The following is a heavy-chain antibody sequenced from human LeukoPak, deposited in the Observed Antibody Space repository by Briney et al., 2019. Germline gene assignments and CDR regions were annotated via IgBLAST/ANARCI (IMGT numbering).Heavy chain of an antibody. CDR2: ISYDGSNI. V-gene: IGHV3-30*18. Sequence: GGSLRLSCAASGFTFSSYGMHWVRQAPGKGLEWVAVISYDGSNIHFADSVKGRFTISRDNSKNTLYLQMNSLRPEDTAVYYCAKGVGSTGSYFDYWGQGTLVTVSS. CDR3: AKGVGSTGSYFDY. J-gene: IGHJ4*02. CDR1: GFTFSSYG. D-gene: IGHD1-26*01.